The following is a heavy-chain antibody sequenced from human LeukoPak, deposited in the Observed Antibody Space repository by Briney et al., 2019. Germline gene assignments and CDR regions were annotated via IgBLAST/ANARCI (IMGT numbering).Heavy chain of an antibody. Sequence: GGSLRLSCAASGITFSNYWMHWVRQAPGKGLVWVSRINTDGSSTNYTDSVKGRFTISRDNAKNTLYLQMNSLRAEDTAVYYCAGWNAFDIWGQGTMVTVSS. V-gene: IGHV3-74*01. CDR2: INTDGSST. J-gene: IGHJ3*02. CDR1: GITFSNYW. D-gene: IGHD1-1*01. CDR3: AGWNAFDI.